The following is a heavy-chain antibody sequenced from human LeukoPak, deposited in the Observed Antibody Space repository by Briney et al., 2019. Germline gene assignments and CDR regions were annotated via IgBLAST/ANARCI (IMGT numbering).Heavy chain of an antibody. CDR2: IYHSGST. J-gene: IGHJ4*02. D-gene: IGHD2-21*01. CDR3: ARVVDAYSRPVPGGYYFDY. V-gene: IGHV4-4*02. Sequence: SETLSLTCAVSGGSISSSNWWSWVRQPPGKGLEWIGEIYHSGSTNYNPSLKSRVTISVDKSKNQFSLKLSSVTAADTAVYYCARVVDAYSRPVPGGYYFDYWGQGTLVTVSS. CDR1: GGSISSSNW.